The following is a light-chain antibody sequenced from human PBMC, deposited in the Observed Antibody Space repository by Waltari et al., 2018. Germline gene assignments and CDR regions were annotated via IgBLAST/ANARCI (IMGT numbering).Light chain of an antibody. CDR3: QQYSTSPEA. V-gene: IGKV3-20*01. Sequence: EIVLTQSQGTLSLSPGERATISCRASQSVNNNYLAWYQQKPGQPPRLLIYGASTRATGIPDRFRGSGSGTDFTLTISRLEPEDFAVFYCQQYSTSPEAFGGGTKVEIK. CDR2: GAS. CDR1: QSVNNNY. J-gene: IGKJ4*01.